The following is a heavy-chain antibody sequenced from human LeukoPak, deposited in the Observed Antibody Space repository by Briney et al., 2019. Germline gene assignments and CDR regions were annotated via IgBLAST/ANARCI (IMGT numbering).Heavy chain of an antibody. Sequence: ASVKVSCKASGYTFTSYGISWVRQAPGQGLEWMGWISAYNGNTNYAQKLQGRVTMTTDTSTSTAYMELRSLRSDDTAVYYCARASYGGDNLYYFDYWGQGTLVTVSS. CDR3: ARASYGGDNLYYFDY. J-gene: IGHJ4*02. CDR1: GYTFTSYG. V-gene: IGHV1-18*01. D-gene: IGHD4-23*01. CDR2: ISAYNGNT.